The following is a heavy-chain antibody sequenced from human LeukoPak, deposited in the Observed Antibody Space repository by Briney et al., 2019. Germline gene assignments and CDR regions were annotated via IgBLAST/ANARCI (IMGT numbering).Heavy chain of an antibody. D-gene: IGHD3-3*01. Sequence: PGGSLRLSCTASGLIFSTSWMTWVRQAPGKGLEWVANINLDGSEKYYVDSVKGRFTISRDNAKNSLYLQMNSLRAEDTAVYYCARGITSGPRRYDVRNFDYWGQGTPVTVSS. J-gene: IGHJ4*02. V-gene: IGHV3-7*01. CDR1: GLIFSTSW. CDR2: INLDGSEK. CDR3: ARGITSGPRRYDVRNFDY.